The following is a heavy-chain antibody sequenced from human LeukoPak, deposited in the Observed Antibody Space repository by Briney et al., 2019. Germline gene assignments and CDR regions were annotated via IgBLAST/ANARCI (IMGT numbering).Heavy chain of an antibody. D-gene: IGHD2-15*01. CDR3: ARVKAGSEYCSGGSCYSNWYFDL. CDR2: ISAYNGNT. CDR1: GYTFTSYG. J-gene: IGHJ2*01. Sequence: ASVKVSCKASGYTFTSYGTSWVRQAPGQGLEWMGWISAYNGNTNYAQKLQGRVTMTTDTSTSTAYMELRSLRSDDTAVYYCARVKAGSEYCSGGSCYSNWYFDLWGRGTLVTVSS. V-gene: IGHV1-18*01.